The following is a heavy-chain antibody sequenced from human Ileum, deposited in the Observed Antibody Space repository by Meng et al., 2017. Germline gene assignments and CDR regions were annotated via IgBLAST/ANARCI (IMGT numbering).Heavy chain of an antibody. D-gene: IGHD3-16*02. CDR3: ARGRSYDYVWGSYRLIDYFDY. V-gene: IGHV4-31*01. J-gene: IGHJ4*02. CDR1: GGSISSGGYY. CDR2: IYYSGST. Sequence: LRLSCTVSGGSISSGGYYWSWIRQHPGKGLEWIGYIYYSGSTYYNPSLKSLVTISVDTSKNQFSLKLSSVTAADTAVYYCARGRSYDYVWGSYRLIDYFDYWGQGTLVTVSS.